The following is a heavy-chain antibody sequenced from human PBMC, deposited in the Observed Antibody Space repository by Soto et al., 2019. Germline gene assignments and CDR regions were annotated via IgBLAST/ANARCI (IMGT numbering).Heavy chain of an antibody. CDR1: GYTFTSYA. CDR2: INAGNGNT. J-gene: IGHJ5*02. D-gene: IGHD2-2*01. CDR3: AREPGGFCSRTTCYGDTWFDP. V-gene: IGHV1-3*01. Sequence: GASVKVSCKASGYTFTSYAMHWVRQAPGQRLEWMGWINAGNGNTKYSQKFQGRVTITRDKSASTAYLELSSLGSEDTAVYYCAREPGGFCSRTTCYGDTWFDPWGQGTLVTVSS.